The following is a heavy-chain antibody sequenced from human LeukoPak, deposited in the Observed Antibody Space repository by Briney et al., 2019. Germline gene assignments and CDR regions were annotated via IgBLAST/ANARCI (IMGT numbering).Heavy chain of an antibody. CDR1: GFTLSTYT. CDR2: ISSSSSTI. J-gene: IGHJ3*02. V-gene: IGHV3-48*02. CDR3: AREYSSSSGRAFDI. D-gene: IGHD6-6*01. Sequence: GGSLRLSCAASGFTLSTYTMNWVRQAPGKGLQWFSYISSSSSTIYYAGSVKGRFTISRDNAKTSLYLQMNSLRDEDTAVYYCAREYSSSSGRAFDIWGQGTMVTVSS.